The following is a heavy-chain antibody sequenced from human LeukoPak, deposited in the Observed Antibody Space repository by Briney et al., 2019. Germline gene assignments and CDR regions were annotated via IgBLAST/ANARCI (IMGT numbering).Heavy chain of an antibody. V-gene: IGHV3-48*04. D-gene: IGHD3-16*01. Sequence: GGSLRLSCAASGFTFSSYSMNWVRQAPGKGLEWVSYISSSSSTIYYADSVKGRFTISRDNAKNSLYLQMNSLRAEDTAVYYCARRGGVRLFYYVDVWGKGTTVTVSS. CDR1: GFTFSSYS. CDR2: ISSSSSTI. J-gene: IGHJ6*03. CDR3: ARRGGVRLFYYVDV.